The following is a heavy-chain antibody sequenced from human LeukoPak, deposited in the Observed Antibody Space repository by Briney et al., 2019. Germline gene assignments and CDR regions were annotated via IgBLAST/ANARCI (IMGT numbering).Heavy chain of an antibody. D-gene: IGHD1-26*01. Sequence: SETLSLTCTVSGGSISSHYWSWIRQPPGKGLEWIGYIYYSGSTNYNPSLKSRVTISVDTSKNQFSLKLSSVTAADTAVYYCARDRGYSGSYVGFDYWGQGTLVTVSS. CDR1: GGSISSHY. V-gene: IGHV4-59*11. CDR2: IYYSGST. J-gene: IGHJ4*02. CDR3: ARDRGYSGSYVGFDY.